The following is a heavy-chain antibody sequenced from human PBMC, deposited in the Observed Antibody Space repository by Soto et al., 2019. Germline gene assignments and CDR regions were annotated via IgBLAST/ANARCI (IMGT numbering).Heavy chain of an antibody. V-gene: IGHV3-30*03. CDR3: ARDVGNYVPYYYGMDV. CDR1: EFTFNTYA. Sequence: AQLVESGGGVVQPGRSLRLSCAASEFTFNTYAMHWVRQAPGKGLEWVAVIAYDGNDKYYADSVKGRFTISRDNSKSALYLQMNTLRPEDTAMYYCARDVGNYVPYYYGMDVWGQGTTVTVSS. J-gene: IGHJ6*02. D-gene: IGHD1-7*01. CDR2: IAYDGNDK.